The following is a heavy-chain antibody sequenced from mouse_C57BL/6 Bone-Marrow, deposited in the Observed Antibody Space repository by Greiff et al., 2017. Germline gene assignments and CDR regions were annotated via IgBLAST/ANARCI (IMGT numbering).Heavy chain of an antibody. CDR1: GFNIKDDY. CDR3: TVYYYGSSPYYAMDY. CDR2: IDPENGDT. J-gene: IGHJ4*01. D-gene: IGHD1-1*01. Sequence: VQLKESGAELVRPGASVKLSCTASGFNIKDDYMHWVKQRPEQGLEWIGWIDPENGDTEYASKFQGKATITADTSSNTAYLQLSSLTSEDTAVYYCTVYYYGSSPYYAMDYWGQGTSVTVSS. V-gene: IGHV14-4*01.